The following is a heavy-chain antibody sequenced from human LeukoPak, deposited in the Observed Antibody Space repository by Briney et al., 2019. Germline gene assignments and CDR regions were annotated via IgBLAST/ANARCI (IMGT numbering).Heavy chain of an antibody. CDR1: GGSISSSSNY. V-gene: IGHV4-39*07. CDR3: AGERGEEYSSGWYKTNFFYN. J-gene: IGHJ4*02. D-gene: IGHD6-19*01. CDR2: IYYSGST. Sequence: PSETLSLTCTVSGGSISSSSNYWGWIRQPPGKGLEWIGSIYYSGSTYYNPSLKSRVTISIDTSKNQFSLKLNFVTAADTAVYYCAGERGEEYSSGWYKTNFFYNWGQGIRVTVSS.